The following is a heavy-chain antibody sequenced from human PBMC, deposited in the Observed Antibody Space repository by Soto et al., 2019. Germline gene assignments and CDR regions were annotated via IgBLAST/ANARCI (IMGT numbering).Heavy chain of an antibody. V-gene: IGHV3-30*18. Sequence: QVQLVESGGGVVQPGRSLRLSCAASGFTFSIYGMHWVRQAPGKGLEWVAVISYDGSNKYYVDSVKGRFTISRDNSKNTLYLPMNSLRAEGTAVYYCAKDSYSNYGYSDFWGEGTLVTVSS. J-gene: IGHJ4*02. CDR2: ISYDGSNK. D-gene: IGHD4-4*01. CDR3: AKDSYSNYGYSDF. CDR1: GFTFSIYG.